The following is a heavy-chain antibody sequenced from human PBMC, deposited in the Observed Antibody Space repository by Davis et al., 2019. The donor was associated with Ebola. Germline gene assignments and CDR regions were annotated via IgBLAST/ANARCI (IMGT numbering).Heavy chain of an antibody. J-gene: IGHJ4*02. CDR2: SNSDGSST. V-gene: IGHV3-74*01. CDR1: GFSFSSYW. Sequence: GESLKISCAASGFSFSSYWMHWVRQAPGKGLVWVSRSNSDGSSTSYADSVKGRFTISRDNAKNSLHLQMNNLRADDMAVYYCAREAAAGDYWGQGTLVTVS. CDR3: AREAAAGDY. D-gene: IGHD6-13*01.